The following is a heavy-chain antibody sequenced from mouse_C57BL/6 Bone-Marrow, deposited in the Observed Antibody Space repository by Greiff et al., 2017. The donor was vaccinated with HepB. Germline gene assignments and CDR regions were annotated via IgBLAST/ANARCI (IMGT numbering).Heavy chain of an antibody. Sequence: QVQLQQSGAELARPGASVKLSCKASGYTFTSYGISWVKQRTGQGLEWIGEIYPRSGNTYYNEKFKGKATLTADKSSSTAYMELRSLTSEDSAVYFCARRFTTVVNPAWFAYWGQGTLVTVSA. CDR1: GYTFTSYG. J-gene: IGHJ3*01. CDR3: ARRFTTVVNPAWFAY. D-gene: IGHD1-1*01. CDR2: IYPRSGNT. V-gene: IGHV1-81*01.